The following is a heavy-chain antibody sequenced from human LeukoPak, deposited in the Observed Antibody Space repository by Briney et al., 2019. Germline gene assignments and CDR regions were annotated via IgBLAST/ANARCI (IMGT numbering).Heavy chain of an antibody. J-gene: IGHJ4*02. CDR1: GGSISCGDYY. CDR2: IYYSGST. CDR3: ASAKYYDILTGPLDY. V-gene: IGHV4-30-4*01. Sequence: SQTLSLTCTVSGGSISCGDYYWSWIRQPPGKGLEWIGYIYYSGSTYYNPSLKSRVTISVDTSKNQFSLKLSSVTAADTAVYYCASAKYYDILTGPLDYWGQGTLVTVSS. D-gene: IGHD3-9*01.